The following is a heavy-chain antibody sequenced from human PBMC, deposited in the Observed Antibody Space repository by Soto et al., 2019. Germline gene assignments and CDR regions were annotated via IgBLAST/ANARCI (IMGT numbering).Heavy chain of an antibody. CDR3: TKDIGPYYFCWWGYHQESLAY. Sequence: SLRLSWAASAFTFGAYSMHWFRQAPGKGLEWVSGISWNSGSIGYADSVKGRFTISRDNAKNSLYLQMNSLRAEDTALYYCTKDIGPYYFCWWGYHQESLAYWGQ. V-gene: IGHV3-9*01. D-gene: IGHD3-10*01. J-gene: IGHJ4*02. CDR1: AFTFGAYS. CDR2: ISWNSGSI.